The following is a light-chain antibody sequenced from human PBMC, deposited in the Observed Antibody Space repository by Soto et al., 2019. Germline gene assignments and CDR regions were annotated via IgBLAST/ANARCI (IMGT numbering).Light chain of an antibody. V-gene: IGKV3-20*01. Sequence: EVVLTQSPGTLSLSPGERAILSCRASQSVNSRYLAWYQQKHGQAPRLLISGASSRATGIPDRFSGSGSGTDFTLIIYRLEAEDFAVYYCQHYDNAPLTFGGGTKVEI. CDR1: QSVNSRY. J-gene: IGKJ4*01. CDR2: GAS. CDR3: QHYDNAPLT.